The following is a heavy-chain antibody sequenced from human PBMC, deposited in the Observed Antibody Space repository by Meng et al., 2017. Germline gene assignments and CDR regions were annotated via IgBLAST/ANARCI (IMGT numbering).Heavy chain of an antibody. J-gene: IGHJ5*02. D-gene: IGHD3-22*01. Sequence: GESLKISCAASGFTFSSYAMHWVRQAPGKGLEWVAVISYDGSNKYYADSVKGRFTISRDNSKNTLYLQMNSLRAEDTAVYYCARDHLRPHSSGYYLNWFDPWARGPLAPFPQ. CDR3: ARDHLRPHSSGYYLNWFDP. CDR1: GFTFSSYA. V-gene: IGHV3-30*04. CDR2: ISYDGSNK.